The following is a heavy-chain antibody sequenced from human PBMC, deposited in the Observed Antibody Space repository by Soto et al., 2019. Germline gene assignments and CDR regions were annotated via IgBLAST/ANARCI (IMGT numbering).Heavy chain of an antibody. V-gene: IGHV3-21*01. CDR3: ARERPLNNFYYMDV. CDR2: ITGSNYFS. Sequence: GGSLRLSCAASGLTLSSYTFNWVRQAPGKGLEWVAFITGSNYFSYADSVKGRFTISRDNAKNSVYLQMDSLRAEDTAVYYCARERPLNNFYYMDVWGKGTTVTVSS. CDR1: GLTLSSYT. J-gene: IGHJ6*03.